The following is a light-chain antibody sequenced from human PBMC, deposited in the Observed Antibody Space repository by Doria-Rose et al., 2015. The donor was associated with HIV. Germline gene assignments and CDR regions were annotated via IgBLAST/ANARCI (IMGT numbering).Light chain of an antibody. V-gene: IGKV3-20*01. CDR1: QSFSSTY. J-gene: IGKJ1*01. CDR3: HHYGTSWT. Sequence: TQSPGTLSLSPGERATLSCRARQSFSSTYLAWYQQKPGQAPSLLIYDGSTRATGIPDRFSASGSGTGFTLTINRLEPEDFALYYCHHYGTSWTFGQGTKVEI. CDR2: DGS.